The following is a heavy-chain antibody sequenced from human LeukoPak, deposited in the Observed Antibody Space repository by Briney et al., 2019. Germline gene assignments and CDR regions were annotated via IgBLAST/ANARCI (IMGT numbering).Heavy chain of an antibody. CDR3: ARDLNYGSGSYYFW. CDR2: INPNGGAT. J-gene: IGHJ4*02. V-gene: IGHV1-2*02. Sequence: GASVKVSCKASEYTFIGYYMHWVRQAHGQGPEWMGWINPNGGATNYAQKFQGRVTMTRDTSISTAYMELSRLRSDDTAVYYCARDLNYGSGSYYFWWGQGTLVTVSS. D-gene: IGHD3-10*01. CDR1: EYTFIGYY.